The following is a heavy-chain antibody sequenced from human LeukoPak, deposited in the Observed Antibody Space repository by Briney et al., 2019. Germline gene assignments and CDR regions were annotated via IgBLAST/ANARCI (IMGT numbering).Heavy chain of an antibody. J-gene: IGHJ3*02. V-gene: IGHV3-72*01. CDR1: GFIFSDHY. CDR3: ASPVGATTVRAFDI. D-gene: IGHD1-26*01. CDR2: TRNEANIYTT. Sequence: GGSLRLSCAASGFIFSDHYMDWVRQAPGKGLEWVGRTRNEANIYTTKYAASVKGRFTISRDDSKNSLYLQMNSLKTEDTAVYYCASPVGATTVRAFDIWGQGQWSPSPQ.